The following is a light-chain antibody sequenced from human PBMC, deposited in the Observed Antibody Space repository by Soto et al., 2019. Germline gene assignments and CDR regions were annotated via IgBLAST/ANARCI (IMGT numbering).Light chain of an antibody. CDR3: SSYTTSSTFV. Sequence: QSVLAQPASVSGSPGQSITISCTGTSSDVGRYDFVSWFQQHPGKAPKLMIYDVSIRPSGVSDHFSGSKSGNTASLTISGLQAEDEADYSCSSYTTSSTFVFRTGTKVTVL. V-gene: IGLV2-14*01. CDR2: DVS. J-gene: IGLJ1*01. CDR1: SSDVGRYDF.